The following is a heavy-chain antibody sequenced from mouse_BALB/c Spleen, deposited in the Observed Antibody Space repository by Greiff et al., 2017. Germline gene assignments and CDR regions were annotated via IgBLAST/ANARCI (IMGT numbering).Heavy chain of an antibody. CDR1: GFTFSSYT. CDR2: ISSGGSYT. Sequence: EVKLVESGGGLVKPGGSLKLSCAASGFTFSSYTMSWVRQTPEKRLEWVATISSGGSYTYYPDSVKGRFTISRDNAKNTLYLQMSSLKSEDTAMYYCTRDSGYDAMDYWGQGTSVTVSS. CDR3: TRDSGYDAMDY. J-gene: IGHJ4*01. V-gene: IGHV5-6-4*01.